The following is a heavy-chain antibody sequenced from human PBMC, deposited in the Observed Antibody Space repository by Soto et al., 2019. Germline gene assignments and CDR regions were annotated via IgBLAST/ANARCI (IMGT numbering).Heavy chain of an antibody. J-gene: IGHJ4*02. V-gene: IGHV3-23*01. CDR2: ISAGGSDT. CDR3: ASVPILCGSSSFYTEGFDS. CDR1: GFVFSDYA. D-gene: IGHD2-2*01. Sequence: EVQLLDSGGGWVQPGGSLRLSCVASGFVFSDYAMSWVRQAPGKGLEWVSAISAGGSDTYYADSVKGRFTVSRVNSESTLYLQMNTLRAADTAMYYCASVPILCGSSSFYTEGFDSWGQGTLVTVSS.